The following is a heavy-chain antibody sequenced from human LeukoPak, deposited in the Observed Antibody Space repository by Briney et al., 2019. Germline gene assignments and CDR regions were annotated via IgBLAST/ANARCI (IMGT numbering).Heavy chain of an antibody. J-gene: IGHJ4*02. Sequence: GGSLRLSCAASGINFSDYGMHWVRQAPDKGLEWVAVISYDGNDEYYADSVKARFTVSRDNSKNTLYLQMNSLRPEDTAVYYCARGYYNRFDFWGQGTPVTVSS. D-gene: IGHD3-10*01. CDR1: GINFSDYG. CDR3: ARGYYNRFDF. CDR2: ISYDGNDE. V-gene: IGHV3-30*03.